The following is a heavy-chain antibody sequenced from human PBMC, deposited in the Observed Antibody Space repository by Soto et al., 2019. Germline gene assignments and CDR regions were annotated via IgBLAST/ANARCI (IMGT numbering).Heavy chain of an antibody. CDR2: ISWDSGST. J-gene: IGHJ6*02. V-gene: IGHV3-43D*04. CDR3: AKDISCSSTSCYYYYYYYGMDV. D-gene: IGHD2-2*01. CDR1: GFTFDDYA. Sequence: LRLSCAASGFTFDDYAMHWVRQAPGKGLEWVSLISWDSGSTYYADSVKGRFTISRDNSKNSLYLQMNSLRAEDTALYYCAKDISCSSTSCYYYYYYYGMDVWGQGTTVTV.